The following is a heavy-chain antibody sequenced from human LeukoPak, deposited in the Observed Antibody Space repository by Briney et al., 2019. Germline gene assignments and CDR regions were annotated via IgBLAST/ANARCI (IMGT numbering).Heavy chain of an antibody. V-gene: IGHV4-59*01. CDR2: IYYSGST. D-gene: IGHD4-11*01. CDR3: ARDPGLQRPNYYYYGMDV. CDR1: GGSISSYY. Sequence: SETLSLTCTVSGGSISSYYWSWIRQPPGKGLEWIGYIYYSGSTNYNPSLKSRVTISVDTSKNQFSLKLSSVTAADTAVYYCARDPGLQRPNYYYYGMDVWGQGTTVTVSS. J-gene: IGHJ6*02.